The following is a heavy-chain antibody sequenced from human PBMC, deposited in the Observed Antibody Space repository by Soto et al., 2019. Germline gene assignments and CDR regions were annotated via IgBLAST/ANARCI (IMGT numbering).Heavy chain of an antibody. Sequence: QVQLVQSGPEVKEPGSSVKVSCKTSGGTFSSYSLNWVRKAPGEGLEWMGVITPLYRTKNYAQRFRGRVTFAADESTSTVFMELTRATSDDTAVYFCARGGTLKPFDPWGQGTLVTVSS. V-gene: IGHV1-69*12. CDR1: GGTFSSYS. CDR3: ARGGTLKPFDP. CDR2: ITPLYRTK. D-gene: IGHD3-16*01. J-gene: IGHJ5*02.